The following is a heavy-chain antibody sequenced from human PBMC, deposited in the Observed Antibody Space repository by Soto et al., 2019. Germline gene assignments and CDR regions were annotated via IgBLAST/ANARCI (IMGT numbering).Heavy chain of an antibody. Sequence: QVQLQESGPRLVKPSQTLSLTCTVSGGSISSGGYYWSWIRQHPGKGLEWIGYIYYSGSTYYNPSLKSRVNISLYTSKNHVSLELSSVNAADTAVYDYESIVSAAHGECSDWGLGTLFPVSS. CDR1: GGSISSGGYY. J-gene: IGHJ4*02. D-gene: IGHD3-10*01. V-gene: IGHV4-31*03. CDR2: IYYSGST. CDR3: ESIVSAAHGECSD.